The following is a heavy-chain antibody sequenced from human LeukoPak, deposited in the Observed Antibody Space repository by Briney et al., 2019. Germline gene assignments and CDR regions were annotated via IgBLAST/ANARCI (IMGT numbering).Heavy chain of an antibody. CDR2: ISYDGSNK. D-gene: IGHD5-18*01. CDR1: GFTFSSYA. V-gene: IGHV3-30-3*01. Sequence: GGSLRLSCAASGFTFSSYAMHWVRQAPGKGLEWVAVISYDGSNKYYADSVKGRFTISRDNSKNTLYLQMNSLRAEDTAVYYCARDGPIQLWLRWFVYWGQGTLVTVYS. J-gene: IGHJ4*02. CDR3: ARDGPIQLWLRWFVY.